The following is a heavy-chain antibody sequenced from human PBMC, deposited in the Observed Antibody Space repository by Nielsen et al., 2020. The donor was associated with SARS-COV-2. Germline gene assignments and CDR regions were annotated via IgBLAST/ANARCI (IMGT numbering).Heavy chain of an antibody. Sequence: GGSLRLSCAASGFTFSSYEMNWVRQAPGKGLEWVSYISSSGSTIYYADSVKGRFTISRDNAKNSLYLQMNSLRAEDTALYYCAKGYSSGWSPFDYWGQGTLVTVSS. D-gene: IGHD6-19*01. CDR3: AKGYSSGWSPFDY. CDR2: ISSSGSTI. CDR1: GFTFSSYE. J-gene: IGHJ4*02. V-gene: IGHV3-48*03.